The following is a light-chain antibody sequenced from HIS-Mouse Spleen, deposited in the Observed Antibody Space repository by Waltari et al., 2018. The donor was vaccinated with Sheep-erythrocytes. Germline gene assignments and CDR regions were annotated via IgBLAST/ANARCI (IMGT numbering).Light chain of an antibody. CDR2: DVS. CDR1: SSDVGGHNY. V-gene: IGLV2-11*01. CDR3: CSYAGSYTFWV. Sequence: QSALTQPRSVSGSPGQSVTIPCTGTSSDVGGHNYVSWYQHHPGKAPKLMIYDVSKRPSGVPDRFSGSKSGNTASLTISGLQAEDEADYYCCSYAGSYTFWVFGGGTRLTVL. J-gene: IGLJ3*02.